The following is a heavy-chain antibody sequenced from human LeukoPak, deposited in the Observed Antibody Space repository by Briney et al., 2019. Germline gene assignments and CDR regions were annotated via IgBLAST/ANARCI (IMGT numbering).Heavy chain of an antibody. CDR2: IYYSGST. CDR3: AGGSGSYSLRTIPIDY. Sequence: PSETLSLTCTVSGGSISSSSYYWGWIRQPPGKGLEWIGSIYYSGSTYYNPSLKSRVTISVDTSKNQFSLKLSSVTAADTAVYYCAGGSGSYSLRTIPIDYWGQGTLVTVSS. CDR1: GGSISSSSYY. V-gene: IGHV4-39*07. J-gene: IGHJ4*02. D-gene: IGHD3-10*01.